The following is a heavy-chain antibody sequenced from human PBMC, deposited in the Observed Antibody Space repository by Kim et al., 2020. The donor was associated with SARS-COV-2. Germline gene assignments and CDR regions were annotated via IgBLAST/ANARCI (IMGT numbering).Heavy chain of an antibody. J-gene: IGHJ4*02. V-gene: IGHV1-2*02. CDR1: GYTFTGYY. D-gene: IGHD3-16*01. Sequence: ASVKVSCKASGYTFTGYYMHWVRQAPGQGLEWMGWINPNSGGTNYAQKFQGRVTMTRDTSISTAYMELSRLRSDDTAVYYCATKRARIWGIDYWGQGTLVTVSS. CDR2: INPNSGGT. CDR3: ATKRARIWGIDY.